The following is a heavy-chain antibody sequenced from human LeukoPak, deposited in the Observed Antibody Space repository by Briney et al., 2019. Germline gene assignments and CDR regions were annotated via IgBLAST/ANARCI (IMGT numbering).Heavy chain of an antibody. J-gene: IGHJ4*02. CDR1: GFIFDEYG. Sequence: GGPLRLSCAASGFIFDEYGMSWLRQVPGKGLEGVSGINWKGGSTGYGVSVKGRFTISRDNAKNYLYLQMTSLRAEDTALYHCTRGVGRATYGVSGYGGQGTLATVPS. D-gene: IGHD1-26*01. CDR2: INWKGGST. CDR3: TRGVGRATYGVSGY. V-gene: IGHV3-20*01.